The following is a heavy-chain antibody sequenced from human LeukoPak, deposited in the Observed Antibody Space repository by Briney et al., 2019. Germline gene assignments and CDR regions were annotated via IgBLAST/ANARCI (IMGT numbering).Heavy chain of an antibody. CDR1: GGTFSSYA. J-gene: IGHJ4*02. V-gene: IGHV1-69*13. CDR2: IIPIFGTA. Sequence: SVKPSCKASGGTFSSYAISWVRQAPGQGLEWMGGIIPIFGTANYAQKFQGRVTITADESTSTAYMELSSLRSEDTAVYYCARGRPVAGIECFDYWGQGTLVTVSS. CDR3: ARGRPVAGIECFDY. D-gene: IGHD6-19*01.